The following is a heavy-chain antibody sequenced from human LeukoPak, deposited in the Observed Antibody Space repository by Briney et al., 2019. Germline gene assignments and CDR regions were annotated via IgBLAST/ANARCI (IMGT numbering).Heavy chain of an antibody. D-gene: IGHD1-7*01. CDR2: ISYDGSNK. Sequence: GRSLRLSCAASGFTFSSYAMHCVRQAHGKWLEWEAVISYDGSNKYYTDSVKGRFTISRDNSKNALYLQMDRLRAEDTAMYFCARVPTGYNWNSEGHGNFDPWGQGTVVTVSS. V-gene: IGHV3-30-3*01. CDR1: GFTFSSYA. CDR3: ARVPTGYNWNSEGHGNFDP. J-gene: IGHJ5*02.